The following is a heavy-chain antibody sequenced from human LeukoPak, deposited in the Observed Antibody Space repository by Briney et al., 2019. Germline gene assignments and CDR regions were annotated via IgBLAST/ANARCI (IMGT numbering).Heavy chain of an antibody. V-gene: IGHV4-61*01. Sequence: ETLSLXCTVSGGSFNSGSYYWNWIRQPPGKGLEWIGYIYYSGSTNYNPSLKSRVTISVDTSKNQFSLKLSSVTAADTAVYYCARAAYSGSYHSDYWGQGTLVTVSS. CDR3: ARAAYSGSYHSDY. CDR2: IYYSGST. D-gene: IGHD1-26*01. CDR1: GGSFNSGSYY. J-gene: IGHJ4*02.